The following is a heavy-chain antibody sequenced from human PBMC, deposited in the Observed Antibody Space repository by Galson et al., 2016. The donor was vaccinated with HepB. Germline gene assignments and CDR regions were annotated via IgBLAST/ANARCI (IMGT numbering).Heavy chain of an antibody. J-gene: IGHJ5*02. Sequence: SVKVSCKASGGTFSSYAISWVRQAPGQGLEWMGGIIPIFGTANYAQKFQGRVTITADKSTSTAYMELSSLRSEDTAVYYCARMGGYCYGYARGGWFDPWGQGTLVTVSS. CDR3: ARMGGYCYGYARGGWFDP. CDR2: IIPIFGTA. CDR1: GGTFSSYA. D-gene: IGHD5-18*01. V-gene: IGHV1-69*06.